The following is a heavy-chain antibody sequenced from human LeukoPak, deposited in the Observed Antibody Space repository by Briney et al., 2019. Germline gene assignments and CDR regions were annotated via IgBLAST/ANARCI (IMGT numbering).Heavy chain of an antibody. D-gene: IGHD3-9*01. V-gene: IGHV1-18*04. CDR3: ARLHSYYDILTGYDQDYFDY. CDR1: GYTFTSYG. J-gene: IGHJ4*02. Sequence: ASVRVSCKASGYTFTSYGISWVRQAPGQGLERRGWISAYNGNTNYAQKLQGRDTMTTDNSTSTAYMELRSLRSDDTAVYYCARLHSYYDILTGYDQDYFDYWGQGTLVTVSS. CDR2: ISAYNGNT.